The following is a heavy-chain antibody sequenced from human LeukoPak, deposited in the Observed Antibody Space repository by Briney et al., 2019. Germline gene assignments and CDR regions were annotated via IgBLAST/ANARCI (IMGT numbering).Heavy chain of an antibody. Sequence: SETLSLTCAVYGGSFSGYYWSWIRQPPGKGLEWIGEINHSGSTNYNPSLKSRVTISVDTSKNQFSLKLSSVATADTAVYYCASGRIPMDVWGKGTTVTVSS. V-gene: IGHV4-34*01. CDR1: GGSFSGYY. CDR2: INHSGST. J-gene: IGHJ6*04. CDR3: ASGRIPMDV.